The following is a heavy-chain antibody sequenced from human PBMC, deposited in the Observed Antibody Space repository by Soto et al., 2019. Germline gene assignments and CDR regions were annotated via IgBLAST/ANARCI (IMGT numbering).Heavy chain of an antibody. CDR1: GGSIRSGDCY. V-gene: IGHV4-30-4*01. D-gene: IGHD3-16*01. Sequence: SETLSLTCTVSGGSIRSGDCYWSWIRQPPGKGLEWIGYIYYSGSTYYNPSLKSRVTISVDTSKNQFSLKLSSVTAADTAVYYCAREGSYAMVRWFDPWGQGTLVTVSS. J-gene: IGHJ5*02. CDR3: AREGSYAMVRWFDP. CDR2: IYYSGST.